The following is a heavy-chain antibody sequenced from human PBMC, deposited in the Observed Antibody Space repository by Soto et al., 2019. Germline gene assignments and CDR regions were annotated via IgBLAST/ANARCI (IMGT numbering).Heavy chain of an antibody. CDR2: RFYSGST. CDR1: GGSVSSGGFY. Sequence: SETLSLTCTVSGGSVSSGGFYWSWIRQHPGKGLEWIGHRFYSGSTFYNPSLKSRATISVDTSKNQFSLNLTSVTAADTAVYYCARLRKLGELSLWGRYFEYWGQGTLVTVSS. D-gene: IGHD3-16*02. CDR3: ARLRKLGELSLWGRYFEY. V-gene: IGHV4-31*03. J-gene: IGHJ4*02.